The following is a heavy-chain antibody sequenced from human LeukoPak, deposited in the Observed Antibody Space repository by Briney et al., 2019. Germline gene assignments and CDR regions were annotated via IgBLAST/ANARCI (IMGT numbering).Heavy chain of an antibody. CDR2: IKEDGSDK. D-gene: IGHD3-10*02. Sequence: GGSLRLYCAASGFTVSSYWMSWVRQAPGKGLEWVATIKEDGSDKYYVDSVKGRFSISRDNAENSLYLQMNSLRAEDTAVYYCTRDVHDYWGQGTLVTVSS. CDR3: TRDVHDY. CDR1: GFTVSSYW. J-gene: IGHJ4*02. V-gene: IGHV3-7*01.